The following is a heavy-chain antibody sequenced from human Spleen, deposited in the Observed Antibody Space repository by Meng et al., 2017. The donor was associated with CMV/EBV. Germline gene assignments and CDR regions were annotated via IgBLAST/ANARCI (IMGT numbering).Heavy chain of an antibody. Sequence: SVKVSCKASGGSFSRYAISWVRQAPGQGLEWMGGIIPLLGTANYAQKFQGRVTITTDESTSTAYMELSSLRSEDTAVYYCARDGGAMGVTTYYYYYGMDVWGQGTTVTVSS. V-gene: IGHV1-69*05. J-gene: IGHJ6*02. CDR2: IIPLLGTA. CDR3: ARDGGAMGVTTYYYYYGMDV. D-gene: IGHD1-26*01. CDR1: GGSFSRYA.